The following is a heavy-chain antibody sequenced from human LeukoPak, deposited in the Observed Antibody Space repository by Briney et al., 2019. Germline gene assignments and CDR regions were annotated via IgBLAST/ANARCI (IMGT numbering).Heavy chain of an antibody. J-gene: IGHJ4*02. CDR1: GFTFSNFL. V-gene: IGHV3-23*01. D-gene: IGHD3-22*01. Sequence: GGSLRLSCAASGFTFSNFLMTWVRQAPGKGPEWVSAISGSGGDTYYADSVKGRFSISRDNSKNTLYLQMNSLRAEDTAVYYCARDSSTLVITYGLDYWGQGTLVTVSS. CDR3: ARDSSTLVITYGLDY. CDR2: ISGSGGDT.